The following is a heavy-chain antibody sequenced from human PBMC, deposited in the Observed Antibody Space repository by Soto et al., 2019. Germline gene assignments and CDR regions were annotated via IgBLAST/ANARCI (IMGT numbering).Heavy chain of an antibody. CDR2: ISSSGSTI. J-gene: IGHJ6*03. D-gene: IGHD6-13*01. Sequence: QVQLVESGGGLVKPGGSLRLSCAASGFTFSDYYMSWIRQAPGKGLEWVSYISSSGSTIYYADSVKGRFTISRDNAKNSLYLQMNTLRAEDTAVYYCARAPAAAGSCFLGYYYYYMDVWGKGTTVTVSS. V-gene: IGHV3-11*01. CDR1: GFTFSDYY. CDR3: ARAPAAAGSCFLGYYYYYMDV.